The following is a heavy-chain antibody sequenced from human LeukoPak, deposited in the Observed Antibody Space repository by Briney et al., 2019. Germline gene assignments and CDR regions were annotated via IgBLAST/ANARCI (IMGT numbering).Heavy chain of an antibody. CDR1: GYSFTNYW. CDR3: ATAPGSTCWRQFDC. CDR2: IYPGDSDT. V-gene: IGHV5-51*01. D-gene: IGHD1-14*01. J-gene: IGHJ4*02. Sequence: GESLKISCKGSGYSFTNYWIAWVRQMPGKVLEWMGNIYPGDSDTRYSPSFQGQVTISVDKSISTAFLQWSSLKASDTAMYYCATAPGSTCWRQFDCWGQGALVTVSS.